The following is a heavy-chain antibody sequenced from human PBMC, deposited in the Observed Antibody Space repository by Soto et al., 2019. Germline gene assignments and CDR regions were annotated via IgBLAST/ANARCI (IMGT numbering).Heavy chain of an antibody. V-gene: IGHV1-69*13. CDR2: IIPIFGTA. J-gene: IGHJ4*02. CDR1: GGTFSSYA. Sequence: SVKVSCKASGGTFSSYAISWVRQAPGQGLEWMGGIIPIFGTANYAQKFQGRVTITADESTSTAYMELSSLRSEDTAVYYCARSPDYGDYPSHFDYWGQGTLVTVSS. CDR3: ARSPDYGDYPSHFDY. D-gene: IGHD4-17*01.